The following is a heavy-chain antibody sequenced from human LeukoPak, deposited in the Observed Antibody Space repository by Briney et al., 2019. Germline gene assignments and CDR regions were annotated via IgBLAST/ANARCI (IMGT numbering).Heavy chain of an antibody. Sequence: LGGSLRLSCAVSGFSVSSNYMNWVRPAPGRGLEWVSVLYRDGSTYYADSVKGRFTISRDNSKNTLYLQMNSLRAEDTAVYYCARATTNFDYWGQGTLVTVSS. J-gene: IGHJ4*02. CDR3: ARATTNFDY. V-gene: IGHV3-53*01. CDR2: LYRDGST. D-gene: IGHD5-12*01. CDR1: GFSVSSNY.